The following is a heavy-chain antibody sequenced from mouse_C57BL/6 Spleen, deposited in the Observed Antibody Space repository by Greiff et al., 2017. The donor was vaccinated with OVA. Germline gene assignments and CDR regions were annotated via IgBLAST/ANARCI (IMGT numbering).Heavy chain of an antibody. D-gene: IGHD2-5*01. V-gene: IGHV1-82*01. Sequence: QVQLQQSGPELVKPGASVKISCKASGYAFSSSWMNWVKQRPGKGLEWIGRIYPGDGDTNYNGKFKGQATLTADKSSSTAYMQLSSLTSEDSAVYFCAYYSNPYYFDYWGQGTTLTVSS. CDR1: GYAFSSSW. J-gene: IGHJ2*01. CDR2: IYPGDGDT. CDR3: AYYSNPYYFDY.